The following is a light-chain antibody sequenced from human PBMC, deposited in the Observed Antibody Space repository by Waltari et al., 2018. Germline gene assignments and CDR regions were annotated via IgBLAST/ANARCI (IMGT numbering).Light chain of an antibody. CDR3: ASYTSTRTVV. Sequence: HSALTQPASVSGPPGQSITISCSGTSSDVGGYNYVSWYQPHPGNAPKPIIFDVTRWPSGVSNRFSCSKSGNTSSLTIFGLQAEDEADDYCASYTSTRTVVFGGGTRVTVL. CDR2: DVT. CDR1: SSDVGGYNY. J-gene: IGLJ2*01. V-gene: IGLV2-14*03.